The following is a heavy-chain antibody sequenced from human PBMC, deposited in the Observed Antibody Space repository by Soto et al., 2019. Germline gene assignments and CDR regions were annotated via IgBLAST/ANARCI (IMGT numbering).Heavy chain of an antibody. Sequence: GASVKVSCKASGYTFTGYYMHWVRQAPGQGLEWMGWINPNSGGTNYAQKFQGRVTMTRDTSISTAYMELSRLRSDDTAVYYCVRDSSGRYPRNWFDPWGQGTLVTVSS. CDR2: INPNSGGT. J-gene: IGHJ5*02. CDR3: VRDSSGRYPRNWFDP. V-gene: IGHV1-2*02. CDR1: GYTFTGYY. D-gene: IGHD1-26*01.